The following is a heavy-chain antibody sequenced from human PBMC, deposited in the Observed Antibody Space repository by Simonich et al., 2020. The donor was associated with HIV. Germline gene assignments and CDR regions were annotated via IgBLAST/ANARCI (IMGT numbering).Heavy chain of an antibody. CDR3: ARLTAGGLGEYFQH. CDR2: INHSGHT. CDR1: GGSFSGYY. Sequence: QVQLQQWGAGLLKPSETLSLTCAVYGGSFSGYYWSWIRQPPGKGLEWIGEINHSGHTKYNPSLKSRVTISVDTSKNQFSLKLSSVTAADTAVYYCARLTAGGLGEYFQHWGQGTLVTVSS. J-gene: IGHJ1*01. D-gene: IGHD6-13*01. V-gene: IGHV4-34*01.